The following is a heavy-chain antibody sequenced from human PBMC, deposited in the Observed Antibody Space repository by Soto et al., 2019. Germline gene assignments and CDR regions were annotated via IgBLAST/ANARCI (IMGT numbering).Heavy chain of an antibody. D-gene: IGHD4-4*01. Sequence: QVQLQESGPGLVRPSQTLSLTCTVSGASIRSDDYYWSWIRQPPGRGLEWIGYIYYSGDTYYNPSRKSRISLSTAASKNQFSLKMTSVTATDTALDVCARSTWRFWGQGTLVTVSS. CDR2: IYYSGDT. CDR3: ARSTWRF. J-gene: IGHJ4*02. CDR1: GASIRSDDYY. V-gene: IGHV4-30-4*01.